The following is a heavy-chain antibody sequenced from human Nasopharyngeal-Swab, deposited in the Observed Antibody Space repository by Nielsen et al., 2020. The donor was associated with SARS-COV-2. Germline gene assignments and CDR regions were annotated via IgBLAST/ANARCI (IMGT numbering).Heavy chain of an antibody. D-gene: IGHD4-17*01. CDR2: MNPNSGNT. Sequence: ASVNVSCKASGYTFTSYDINWVRQATGQGLEWMGWMNPNSGNTGYAQKFQGRVTMTRHTSISTAYMELSSLRSEDTAVYYCAREVFYGGFDPWGQGTLVTVSS. CDR3: AREVFYGGFDP. J-gene: IGHJ5*02. CDR1: GYTFTSYD. V-gene: IGHV1-8*01.